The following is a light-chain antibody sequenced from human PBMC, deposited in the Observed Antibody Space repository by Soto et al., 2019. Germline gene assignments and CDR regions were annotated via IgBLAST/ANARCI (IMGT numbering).Light chain of an antibody. Sequence: EVVLTQSPDTLSLSPGETATLSCRASQSLRPTYVAWYQQKPGQAPRLLIYGASFRATDIPNRFSGRGSGTDFTLSISRLEPEDFAVYYCQQYGSSRTFGQGTKVDIK. CDR1: QSLRPTY. V-gene: IGKV3-20*01. J-gene: IGKJ1*01. CDR2: GAS. CDR3: QQYGSSRT.